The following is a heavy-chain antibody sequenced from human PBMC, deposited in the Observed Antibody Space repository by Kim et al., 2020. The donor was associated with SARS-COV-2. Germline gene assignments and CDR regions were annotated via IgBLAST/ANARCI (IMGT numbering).Heavy chain of an antibody. V-gene: IGHV3-30-3*01. D-gene: IGHD3-22*01. J-gene: IGHJ4*02. CDR3: ARPYYYDSSGYRGGCYFDY. CDR1: GFTFSSYA. Sequence: GGSLRLSCAASGFTFSSYAMHWVRQAPGKGLEWVAVISYDGSNKYYADSVKGRFTISRDNSKNTLYLQMNSLRAEDTAVYYCARPYYYDSSGYRGGCYFDYWGQGTLVTVSS. CDR2: ISYDGSNK.